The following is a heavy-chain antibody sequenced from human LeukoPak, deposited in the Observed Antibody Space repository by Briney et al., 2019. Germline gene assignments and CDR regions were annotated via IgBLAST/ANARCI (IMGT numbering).Heavy chain of an antibody. Sequence: GGSLRLSCAASGFTFSRNWMSWVRQAPGKGLEWVANIKQDGSEKYYVDSVKGRFTISRDNAKNSLYLQMNSLRAEDTAVYYCARGLDNYGYKFDYWGQGTLVTVSS. CDR3: ARGLDNYGYKFDY. CDR1: GFTFSRNW. J-gene: IGHJ4*02. CDR2: IKQDGSEK. D-gene: IGHD5-18*01. V-gene: IGHV3-7*01.